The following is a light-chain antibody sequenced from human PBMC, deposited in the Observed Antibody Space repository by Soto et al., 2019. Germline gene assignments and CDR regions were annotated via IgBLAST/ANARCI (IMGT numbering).Light chain of an antibody. CDR3: STYTTSSALQV. CDR2: GVN. J-gene: IGLJ1*01. Sequence: QSVLTQPASVSGSPGQSITISCSGTISDFVLYNYVSWYQQHPGKAPKLMIYGVNNRPSGVSNRFSGSKSGNTASLNISGLQADDEADYYCSTYTTSSALQVFGTGTKVTVL. V-gene: IGLV2-14*01. CDR1: ISDFVLYNY.